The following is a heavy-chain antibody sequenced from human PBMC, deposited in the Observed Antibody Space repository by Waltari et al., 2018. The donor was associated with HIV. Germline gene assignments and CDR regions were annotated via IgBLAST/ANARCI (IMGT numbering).Heavy chain of an antibody. V-gene: IGHV3-48*03. CDR2: ISSSGSTI. Sequence: EVQVVESGGGLVQPGGSLRLSCAASGFTFSTYEMNWVRQAPGMVLEWVSNISSSGSTIYYADAVKGGFTISRDNAKNSLYLQMNSLRAEDTAVYFCARDGSSYYGLDYWGRGTLVTVSS. D-gene: IGHD1-26*01. CDR1: GFTFSTYE. CDR3: ARDGSSYYGLDY. J-gene: IGHJ4*02.